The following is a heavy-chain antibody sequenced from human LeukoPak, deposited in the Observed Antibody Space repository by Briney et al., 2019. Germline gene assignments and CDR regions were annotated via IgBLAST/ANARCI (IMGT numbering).Heavy chain of an antibody. CDR1: GYTFTSYG. CDR2: ISAYNGNT. Sequence: ASVKVSCKASGYTFTSYGISWVRQAPGQGLEWMGWISAYNGNTNYAQKLQGRVTMTTDTSTSTAYMELRSLRSDDTAVYYCARDSRCFDWLFNINWFDPWGQGTLVTVSS. V-gene: IGHV1-18*01. J-gene: IGHJ5*02. D-gene: IGHD3-9*01. CDR3: ARDSRCFDWLFNINWFDP.